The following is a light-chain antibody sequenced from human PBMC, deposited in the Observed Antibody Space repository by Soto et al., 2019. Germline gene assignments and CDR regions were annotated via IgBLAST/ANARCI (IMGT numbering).Light chain of an antibody. V-gene: IGKV3-20*01. CDR1: QSVSSSY. Sequence: EIVLTQSPGTLSLSPGERATLSCRASQSVSSSYLAWYQQKPGQAPRLLIYGASSRATGVPDRFSGSGSGPDLTLTISRLEPEDFAVFYCQQYATSPWTFGQGTNVEIK. CDR3: QQYATSPWT. CDR2: GAS. J-gene: IGKJ1*01.